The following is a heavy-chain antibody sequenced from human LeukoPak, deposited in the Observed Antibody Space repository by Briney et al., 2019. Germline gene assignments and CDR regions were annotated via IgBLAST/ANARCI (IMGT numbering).Heavy chain of an antibody. Sequence: SETLSLTCAVSGGSISSYYWSWIRQPPGKGLEWIGYIYYSGSTNYNPSLKSRVTISVDTSKNQFSLKLSSVTAADTAVYYCASLYYDFWSGSYYFDYWGQGTLVTVSS. V-gene: IGHV4-59*01. J-gene: IGHJ4*02. CDR3: ASLYYDFWSGSYYFDY. CDR2: IYYSGST. D-gene: IGHD3-3*01. CDR1: GGSISSYY.